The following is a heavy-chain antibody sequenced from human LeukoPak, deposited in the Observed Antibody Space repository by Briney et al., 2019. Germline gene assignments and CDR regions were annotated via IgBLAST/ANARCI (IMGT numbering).Heavy chain of an antibody. CDR1: GGSISSYY. J-gene: IGHJ4*02. CDR2: ISNSGGT. CDR3: ARHWVGSSGGYFDY. D-gene: IGHD6-13*01. V-gene: IGHV4-59*08. Sequence: SETLSLTCTVSGGSISSYYWSWIRQPPGKGLEWIGYISNSGGTTYNPSLKSRVTISVDTSKNQFSLKLSSVTAAVTAVYYCARHWVGSSGGYFDYWGQGTLVTVSS.